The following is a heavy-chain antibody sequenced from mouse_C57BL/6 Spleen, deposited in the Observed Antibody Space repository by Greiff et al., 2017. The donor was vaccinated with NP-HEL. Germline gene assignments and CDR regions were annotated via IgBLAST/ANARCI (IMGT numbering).Heavy chain of an antibody. Sequence: VQLQQSGPELVKPGASVKISCKASGYTFTDYYMNWVKQSHGKSLEWIGDINPNNGGTSYNQKFKGKATLTVDKSSSTAYMELRSLTSEDSAVYYCAQKAGAYWGQGTTLTVSS. CDR2: INPNNGGT. CDR1: GYTFTDYY. CDR3: AQKAGAY. V-gene: IGHV1-26*01. J-gene: IGHJ2*01.